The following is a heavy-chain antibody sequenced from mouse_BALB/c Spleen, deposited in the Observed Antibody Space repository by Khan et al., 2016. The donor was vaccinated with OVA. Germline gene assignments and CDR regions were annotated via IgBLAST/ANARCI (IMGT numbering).Heavy chain of an antibody. CDR2: IYPGNVNT. J-gene: IGHJ3*01. CDR3: AREGYYGNYRAWGAY. D-gene: IGHD2-1*01. CDR1: GYTFTDYY. Sequence: QVQLKESGPELVKPGASVRISCKASGYTFTDYYINWMKQRPGQGLDWIGWIYPGNVNTKYNAQFKDKATLTADKSSSTASMQISSLPSEDSAVYFCAREGYYGNYRAWGAYWGQGTLVTVSA. V-gene: IGHV1S56*01.